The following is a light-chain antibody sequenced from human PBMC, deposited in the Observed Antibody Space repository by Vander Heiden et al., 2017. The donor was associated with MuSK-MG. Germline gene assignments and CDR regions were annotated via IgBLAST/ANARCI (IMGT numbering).Light chain of an antibody. V-gene: IGKV1-39*01. CDR2: AAS. CDR3: QQSDSTPRT. CDR1: QSISSD. J-gene: IGKJ1*01. Sequence: DIQMTQSPPSLSASVGDRVTITCRASQSISSDLNWYQQKAGKAPKLLIYAASSLQSGVPSRFSGRGSGTDFTLTISRLQPEDFATYYCQQSDSTPRTFGQGTKVEIK.